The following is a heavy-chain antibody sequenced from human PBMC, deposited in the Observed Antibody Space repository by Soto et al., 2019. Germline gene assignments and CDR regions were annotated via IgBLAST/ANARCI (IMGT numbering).Heavy chain of an antibody. CDR1: GGSISSYY. D-gene: IGHD5-12*01. V-gene: IGHV4-59*08. CDR3: ARAPVGPLKYSGYDWYYYYMDV. Sequence: SETLSLTCTVSGGSISSYYWSWIRQPPGKGLEWIGYIYYSGSTNYNPSLKSRVTISVDTSKNQFSLKLSSVTAADTAVYYCARAPVGPLKYSGYDWYYYYMDVWGKGTTVTVSS. J-gene: IGHJ6*03. CDR2: IYYSGST.